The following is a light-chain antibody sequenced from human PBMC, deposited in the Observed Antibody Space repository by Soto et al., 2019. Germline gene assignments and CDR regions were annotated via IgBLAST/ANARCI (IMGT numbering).Light chain of an antibody. V-gene: IGKV1-39*01. CDR3: QQTYSTPQT. J-gene: IGKJ1*01. CDR1: QSISGY. Sequence: DIQMTQPPSSLSASVGDRVTITCRASQSISGYLNWYQQRPGKAPKLLIYAASSLQSGVPSRFSGSGSGTDFTLTISSLQPEDFATYFCQQTYSTPQTFGQGTKV. CDR2: AAS.